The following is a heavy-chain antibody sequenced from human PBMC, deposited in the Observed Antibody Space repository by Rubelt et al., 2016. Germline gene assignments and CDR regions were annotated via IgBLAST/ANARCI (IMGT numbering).Heavy chain of an antibody. CDR3: ARDRGITGTTDRA. D-gene: IGHD1-7*01. CDR1: SYA. Sequence: SYAMHWVRQAPGKGLEWVAVISYDGSNKYYADSVKGRFTISRDNSKNTLYLQMNSLRAEDTAVYYCARDRGITGTTDRAGGQGTLVTVSS. J-gene: IGHJ4*02. CDR2: ISYDGSNK. V-gene: IGHV3-30*04.